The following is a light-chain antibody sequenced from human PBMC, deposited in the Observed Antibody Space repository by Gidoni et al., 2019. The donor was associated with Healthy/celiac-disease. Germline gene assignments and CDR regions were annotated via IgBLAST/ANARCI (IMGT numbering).Light chain of an antibody. Sequence: DIVLTQSPATLSLSPGERATLSCRASQSISSYFAWYQQKPGQAPRLLIYDASNRATGIPARFSGSGSGTDFTLTISSREPEDFAVYYCQQRSNWPPRVTFGGGTKVEIK. V-gene: IGKV3-11*01. CDR2: DAS. CDR1: QSISSY. CDR3: QQRSNWPPRVT. J-gene: IGKJ4*01.